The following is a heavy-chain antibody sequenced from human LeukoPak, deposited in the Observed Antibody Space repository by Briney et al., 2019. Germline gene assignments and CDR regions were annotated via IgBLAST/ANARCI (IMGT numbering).Heavy chain of an antibody. J-gene: IGHJ3*02. CDR3: SLAYCGGDCYSSDAFDI. D-gene: IGHD2-21*01. CDR1: GGTFSSYA. V-gene: IGHV1-69*01. Sequence: SVKVSCKASGGTFSSYAISWVRQATGQGLEWVGGIIPIFGTANYAQKFQGRVTITADESTSTAYMELSSLRSEDTAVYYCSLAYCGGDCYSSDAFDIWGQGTMVTVSS. CDR2: IIPIFGTA.